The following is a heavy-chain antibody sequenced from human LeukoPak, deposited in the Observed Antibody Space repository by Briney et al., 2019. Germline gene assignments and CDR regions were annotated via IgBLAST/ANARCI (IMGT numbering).Heavy chain of an antibody. D-gene: IGHD3/OR15-3a*01. CDR3: ATSYDMGWLIGY. CDR2: IKQDGSEK. V-gene: IGHV3-7*03. Sequence: GGSLRLSCAASGFTFGDTWMNWVRQVPGQGLEWVANIKQDGSEKFYVASVKGRFTISRDNGKSSLYLQMNSLRAEDTALYYCATSYDMGWLIGYWGQGTLVTASS. J-gene: IGHJ4*02. CDR1: GFTFGDTW.